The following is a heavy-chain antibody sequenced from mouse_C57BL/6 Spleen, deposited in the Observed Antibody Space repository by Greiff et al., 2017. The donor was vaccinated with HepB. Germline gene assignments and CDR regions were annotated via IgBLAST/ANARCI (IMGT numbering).Heavy chain of an antibody. V-gene: IGHV1-82*01. CDR3: ARQLRPSYYFDY. CDR2: IYPGDGDT. D-gene: IGHD3-2*02. CDR1: GYAFSRSW. Sequence: VQLQQSGPELVQPGASVTISCTASGYAFSRSWLNWVKQGPGQGLEWIGRIYPGDGDTNYNGKFKGKATLTADKSSSTAYMQLSSLTSEDSAVYFCARQLRPSYYFDYWGQGTTLTVSS. J-gene: IGHJ2*01.